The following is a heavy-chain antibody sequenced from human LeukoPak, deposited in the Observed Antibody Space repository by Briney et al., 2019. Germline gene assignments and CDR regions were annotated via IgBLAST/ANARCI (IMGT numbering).Heavy chain of an antibody. CDR2: ISAYNGNT. V-gene: IGHV1-18*01. D-gene: IGHD3-9*01. CDR1: GYTFTSYG. Sequence: GASVKVSCKASGYTFTSYGISWVRQAPGQGLEWMGWISAYNGNTNYARKLQGRVTMTTDTSTSTAYMELRSLRSDDTAVYYCARDREVLRYFDWLVWGQGTLVTVSS. CDR3: ARDREVLRYFDWLV. J-gene: IGHJ4*02.